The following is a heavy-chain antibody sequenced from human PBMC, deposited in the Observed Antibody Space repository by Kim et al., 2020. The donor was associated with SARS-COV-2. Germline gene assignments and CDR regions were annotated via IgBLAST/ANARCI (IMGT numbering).Heavy chain of an antibody. D-gene: IGHD5-18*01. CDR3: ARDLRGYSYGKNWFDP. CDR1: GGSISSYY. V-gene: IGHV4-59*13. J-gene: IGHJ5*02. Sequence: SETLSLTCTVSGGSISSYYWSWIRQPPGKGLEWIGYIYYSGNTNYNPSLKSRVTISVDTSKNQFSLKLISVTAADTAVYYCARDLRGYSYGKNWFDPWGQGTLVTVSS. CDR2: IYYSGNT.